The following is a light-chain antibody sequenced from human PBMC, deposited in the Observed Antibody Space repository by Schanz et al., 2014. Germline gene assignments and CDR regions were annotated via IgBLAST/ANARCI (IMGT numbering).Light chain of an antibody. J-gene: IGKJ2*01. CDR3: QQYNSVMYT. CDR2: DAS. Sequence: DIQMTQSPSSLSASVGDRVTITCRASQSISTWLAWYQQKPGKAPKVLIYDASNLESGVPSRFSGSGSGTEFTLTISRLHPDDFATYYCQQYNSVMYTFGQGTKLEIK. V-gene: IGKV1-5*01. CDR1: QSISTW.